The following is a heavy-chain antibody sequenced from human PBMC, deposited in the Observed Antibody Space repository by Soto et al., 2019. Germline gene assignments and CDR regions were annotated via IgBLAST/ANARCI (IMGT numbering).Heavy chain of an antibody. V-gene: IGHV3-23*01. J-gene: IGHJ5*02. Sequence: EVQLLESGGGLVQPGGSLRLSCAASGSTFSTYAMNWVRLAPGKGLEWVSGISGYGGSMYYADSVKGRFTISRDNSKNTLYLHMNSLGGEDTAIYYCAASPTGTVPAAVGFDPWGQGTLVTVSS. D-gene: IGHD2-2*01. CDR3: AASPTGTVPAAVGFDP. CDR2: ISGYGGSM. CDR1: GSTFSTYA.